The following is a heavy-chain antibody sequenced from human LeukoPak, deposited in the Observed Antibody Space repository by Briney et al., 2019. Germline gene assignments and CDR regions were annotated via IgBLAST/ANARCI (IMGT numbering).Heavy chain of an antibody. CDR1: GGSFSGYY. V-gene: IGHV4-34*01. CDR3: ARRRTVWFGELSPHHILN. D-gene: IGHD3-10*01. Sequence: SETLSLTCAVYGGSFSGYYWSWIRQPPEKGLEWIGGIKHSGSTNYNPSLKSRVTISVDTSKNQFSLKLSSVTAADTAVYYCARRRTVWFGELSPHHILNWGQGTLVTVSS. CDR2: IKHSGST. J-gene: IGHJ4*02.